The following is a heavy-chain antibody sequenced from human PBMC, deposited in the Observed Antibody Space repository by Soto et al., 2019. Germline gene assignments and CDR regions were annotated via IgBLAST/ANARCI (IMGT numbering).Heavy chain of an antibody. CDR1: GGSISSYY. Sequence: ETLSLTCTVSGGSISSYYWSWIRQPPGKGLEWIGYIYYSGSTNYNPSLKGRFTISRDNAKNSLYLQVNSLRDEDTAVYYCARGSPGGYGMDVWGQGTTVTVSS. CDR3: ARGSPGGYGMDV. CDR2: IYYSGST. D-gene: IGHD3-10*01. V-gene: IGHV4-59*12. J-gene: IGHJ6*02.